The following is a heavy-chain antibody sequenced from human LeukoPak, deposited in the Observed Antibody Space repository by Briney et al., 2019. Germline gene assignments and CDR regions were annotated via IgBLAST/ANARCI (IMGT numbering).Heavy chain of an antibody. D-gene: IGHD3-3*01. Sequence: GGSLRLSCAASGFTFSSYSMNWVRQAPGKGLEWVSSISSSSSYIYYADSVKGRFTISRDNAKNSLYLQMNSLRAEGTAVYYCARATGDHYDFWSGQVLGYWGQGTLVTVSS. J-gene: IGHJ4*02. CDR2: ISSSSSYI. CDR1: GFTFSSYS. V-gene: IGHV3-21*01. CDR3: ARATGDHYDFWSGQVLGY.